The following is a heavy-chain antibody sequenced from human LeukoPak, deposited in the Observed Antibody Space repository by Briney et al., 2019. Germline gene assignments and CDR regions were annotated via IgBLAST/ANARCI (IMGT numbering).Heavy chain of an antibody. J-gene: IGHJ4*02. D-gene: IGHD3-16*02. V-gene: IGHV3-30-3*01. CDR1: GFTFSSYA. CDR2: ISYDGSNK. CDR3: ARDRYDYVWGSYRDY. Sequence: PGGSLRLSCAASGFTFSSYAMHWVRQAPGKGLEWVAVISYDGSNKYYADSVKGRFTISRDNAKNSLYLQMNSLRAEDTAVYYCARDRYDYVWGSYRDYWGQGTLVTVSS.